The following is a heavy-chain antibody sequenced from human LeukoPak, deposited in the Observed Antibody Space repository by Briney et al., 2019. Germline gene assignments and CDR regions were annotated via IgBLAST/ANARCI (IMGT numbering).Heavy chain of an antibody. D-gene: IGHD3-22*01. CDR3: ARCGDVTMIVVVPPDDY. Sequence: ASVKVSCKASGYTFTSYGISWVRQAPGQGLEWMGWISAYNGNTNYAQKLQGRVTMTTDTSTSTAYMELRSLRSDDTAVYYCARCGDVTMIVVVPPDDYWGQGTLVTVSS. J-gene: IGHJ4*02. V-gene: IGHV1-18*01. CDR1: GYTFTSYG. CDR2: ISAYNGNT.